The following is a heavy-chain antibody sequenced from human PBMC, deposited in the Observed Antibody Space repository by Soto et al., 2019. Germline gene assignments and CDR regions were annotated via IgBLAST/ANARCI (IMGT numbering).Heavy chain of an antibody. CDR3: SGTTLTTSWYYFDY. J-gene: IGHJ4*02. V-gene: IGHV4-59*01. Sequence: PSETLSLTCSVSGGSISSKYWSWIRQPPGKGLEWIGYIYYSGSTNYSPSLKSRVTISVDTSKNQFSLKLSSVTAADTAVYYCSGTTLTTSWYYFDYWGQGVLVTVS. D-gene: IGHD4-17*01. CDR2: IYYSGST. CDR1: GGSISSKY.